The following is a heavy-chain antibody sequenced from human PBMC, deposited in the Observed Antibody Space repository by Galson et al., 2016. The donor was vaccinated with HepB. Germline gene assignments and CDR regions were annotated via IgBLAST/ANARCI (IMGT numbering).Heavy chain of an antibody. CDR1: GFIFRSYA. D-gene: IGHD1-1*01. CDR3: ARFIASPWNDYYYYGMDV. CDR2: ISNDGSNK. V-gene: IGHV3-30-3*01. Sequence: SLRLSCADSGFIFRSYAMNWVRQAPGKGLEWLAVISNDGSNKYFADSVKGRFTISRDNSKNTLYLQMNSLRAEDTAVYYCARFIASPWNDYYYYGMDVWGQGTLVTVSS. J-gene: IGHJ6*02.